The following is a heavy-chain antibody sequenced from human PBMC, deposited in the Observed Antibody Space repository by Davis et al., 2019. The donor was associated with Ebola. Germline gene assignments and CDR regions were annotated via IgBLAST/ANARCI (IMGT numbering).Heavy chain of an antibody. J-gene: IGHJ1*01. V-gene: IGHV1-18*04. Sequence: ASVKVSCKASGYTFTSYGITWVRQAPGQGLEWMGWISAYNGDTSYAQKFQGRATMTTDTFTSTAYMELRSLGSDDTAVYYCARGMTGVENPGAYWGHGTLVTVSS. D-gene: IGHD3-9*01. CDR1: GYTFTSYG. CDR2: ISAYNGDT. CDR3: ARGMTGVENPGAY.